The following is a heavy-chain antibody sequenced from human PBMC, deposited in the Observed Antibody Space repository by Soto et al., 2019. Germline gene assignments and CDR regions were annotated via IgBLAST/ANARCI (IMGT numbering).Heavy chain of an antibody. V-gene: IGHV1-18*04. CDR2: ISGYNGNT. D-gene: IGHD3-22*01. CDR1: GYTFTDYG. J-gene: IGHJ6*02. CDR3: ARDREYYYDSSGNYYYHYGLDV. Sequence: QVQLVESGAEVKKPGASVKVSCKASGYTFTDYGISWVRQAPGLGLEWMGWISGYNGNTKYAQKFQGRVTMTTDTPTNTAYMELRSLRSDDTAVYYCARDREYYYDSSGNYYYHYGLDVWGQGTRVTVS.